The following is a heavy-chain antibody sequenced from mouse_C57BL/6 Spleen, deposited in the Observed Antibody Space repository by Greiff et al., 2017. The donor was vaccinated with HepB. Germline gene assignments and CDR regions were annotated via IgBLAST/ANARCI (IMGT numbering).Heavy chain of an antibody. CDR2: IDPSDSYT. V-gene: IGHV1-69*01. J-gene: IGHJ4*01. CDR1: GYTFTSYW. D-gene: IGHD2-4*01. CDR3: ARYDYDDAMDY. Sequence: QVQLQQPGAELVMPGASVKLSCKASGYTFTSYWMHWVKQRPGQGLEWIGEIDPSDSYTNYNQKFKGKSTLTVDKSSSTAYMQLSSLTSEASSFYYCARYDYDDAMDYWGQGTSVTVSS.